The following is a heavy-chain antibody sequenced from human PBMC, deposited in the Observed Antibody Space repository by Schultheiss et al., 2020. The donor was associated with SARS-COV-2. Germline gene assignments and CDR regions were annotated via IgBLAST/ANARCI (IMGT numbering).Heavy chain of an antibody. CDR1: GFTFSSYW. D-gene: IGHD3-10*01. J-gene: IGHJ5*02. CDR3: ARVNHRGGNWFDP. CDR2: IKQDGSGK. V-gene: IGHV3-7*01. Sequence: GGSLRLSCTASGFTFSSYWMTWVLQAPGKGLEWVANIKQDGSGKYYVDYVKGRFTISRDNAKNSLYLQMDSLRAEDTALYYCARVNHRGGNWFDPWGQGTLVTVSS.